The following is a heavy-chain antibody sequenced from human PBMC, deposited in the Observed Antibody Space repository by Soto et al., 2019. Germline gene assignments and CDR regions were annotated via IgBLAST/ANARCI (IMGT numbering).Heavy chain of an antibody. CDR1: GGSISSGGYY. J-gene: IGHJ5*02. D-gene: IGHD2-2*02. CDR3: ARDRTRYCSSTSCYTSWFDP. CDR2: IYYSGST. V-gene: IGHV4-31*03. Sequence: PSETLSLTCTVSGGSISSGGYYWSWIRQHPGKGLEWIGYIYYSGSTYYNPSLKSRVTISVDTSKNQLSLKLSSVTAADTAVYYCARDRTRYCSSTSCYTSWFDPWGQGTLVTVSS.